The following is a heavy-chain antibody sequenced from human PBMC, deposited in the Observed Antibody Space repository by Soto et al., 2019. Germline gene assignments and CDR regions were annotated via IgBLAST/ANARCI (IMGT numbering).Heavy chain of an antibody. CDR1: GFTFSSYS. D-gene: IGHD3-9*01. V-gene: IGHV3-30-3*01. J-gene: IGHJ6*02. CDR3: ARDANYDILTGYYTYYYYGMDV. CDR2: ISYDGSNK. Sequence: GGSLRLSCAASGFTFSSYSVHWVRQAPGKGLEWVAVISYDGSNKYYADSVKGRFTISRDNSKNTLYLQMNSLRAEDTAVYYCARDANYDILTGYYTYYYYGMDVWGQGTTVTVSS.